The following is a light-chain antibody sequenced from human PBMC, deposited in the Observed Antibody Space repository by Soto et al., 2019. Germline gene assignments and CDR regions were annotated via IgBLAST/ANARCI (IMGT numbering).Light chain of an antibody. CDR1: SSDVGGYNY. J-gene: IGLJ2*01. CDR2: EVT. Sequence: ALTQPPSASGSPGQSVTISCTGTSSDVGGYNYVSWYQQHPGKAPKLMIHEVTKRPSGVPDRFSGSKSGNTASLTVSGLQAEDEADYYCSSYAGSNNLVFGGGSKLTVL. V-gene: IGLV2-8*01. CDR3: SSYAGSNNLV.